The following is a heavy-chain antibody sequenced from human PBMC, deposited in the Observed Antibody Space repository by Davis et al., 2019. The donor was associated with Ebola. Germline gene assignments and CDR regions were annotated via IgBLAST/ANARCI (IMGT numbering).Heavy chain of an antibody. V-gene: IGHV4-34*01. CDR3: ARRVMITFGGVIVKEDWFDP. J-gene: IGHJ5*02. Sequence: GSLRLSCAVYGGSFSGYYWSWFRQPPGKGLEWIGEINHSGSTNYNPSLKSRVTISVDTSKNQFSLKLSSVTAADTAVYYCARRVMITFGGVIVKEDWFDPWGQGTLVTVSS. CDR1: GGSFSGYY. D-gene: IGHD3-16*02. CDR2: INHSGST.